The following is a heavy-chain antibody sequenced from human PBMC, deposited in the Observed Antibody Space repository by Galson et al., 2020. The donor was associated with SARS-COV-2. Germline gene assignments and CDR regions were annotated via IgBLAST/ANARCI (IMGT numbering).Heavy chain of an antibody. CDR2: ISYDGSYI. V-gene: IGHV3-30*03. D-gene: IGHD3-22*01. CDR1: GFTFSSYW. Sequence: GGSLRLSCAASGFTFSSYWMHWVRQAPGKGLEWVAVISYDGSYIDYADSVTGRFTISRDNSKNTLYLQMNSLRPEDTAVYYCALTTSSGYFYGRRGAHAFDIWGQGTMVTVSS. CDR3: ALTTSSGYFYGRRGAHAFDI. J-gene: IGHJ3*02.